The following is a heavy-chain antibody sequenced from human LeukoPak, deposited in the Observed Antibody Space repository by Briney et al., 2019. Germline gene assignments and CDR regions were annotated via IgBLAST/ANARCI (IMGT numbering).Heavy chain of an antibody. CDR2: ISAYNGNT. Sequence: ASVKVSCKASGYTFTSYGISWVRQAPGQGLEWMGRISAYNGNTNYAQKLQGRVTMTTDTSTSTAYMELRSLRSDDTAVYYCAILLGYCSSTSCYAMVDYWGQGTLVTVSS. CDR1: GYTFTSYG. J-gene: IGHJ4*02. V-gene: IGHV1-18*01. CDR3: AILLGYCSSTSCYAMVDY. D-gene: IGHD2-2*01.